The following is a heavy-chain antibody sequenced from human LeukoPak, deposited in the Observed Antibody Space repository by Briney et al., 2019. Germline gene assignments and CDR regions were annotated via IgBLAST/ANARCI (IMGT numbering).Heavy chain of an antibody. Sequence: SETLSLTCTVSGGSISSYYWSWIRQPPGKGLEWIGYIYYSGSTNYNPSLKSRVTISVDTSKNQFSLKLSSVTAADTAVYYCARGVGPYYGMDVWGQGTTVTVSS. D-gene: IGHD3-16*01. CDR2: IYYSGST. V-gene: IGHV4-59*01. CDR1: GGSISSYY. J-gene: IGHJ6*02. CDR3: ARGVGPYYGMDV.